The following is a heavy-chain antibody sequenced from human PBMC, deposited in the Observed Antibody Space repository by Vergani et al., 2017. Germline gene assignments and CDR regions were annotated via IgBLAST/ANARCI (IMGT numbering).Heavy chain of an antibody. Sequence: EVQLVQSGAEVKKPGESLRISCKGSGYSFSTYWITWVRQMPGKGLEWLGRIDPSDSYTNYSPSFQGHVTISADKSISTAYLQWSSLKASDSAMYCCARHVSGNYYFFDYWGQGTLVTVSS. CDR3: ARHVSGNYYFFDY. D-gene: IGHD1-26*01. CDR1: GYSFSTYW. J-gene: IGHJ4*02. V-gene: IGHV5-10-1*03. CDR2: IDPSDSYT.